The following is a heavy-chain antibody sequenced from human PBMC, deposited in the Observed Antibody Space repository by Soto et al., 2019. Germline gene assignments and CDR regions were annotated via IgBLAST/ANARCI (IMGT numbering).Heavy chain of an antibody. CDR2: IKSKTDGGTT. V-gene: IGHV3-15*07. J-gene: IGHJ4*02. CDR1: GFTFSNAW. CDR3: TTDYTPNFIITFGGVMAGRNNGIDY. D-gene: IGHD3-16*01. Sequence: GGSLRLSCAASGFTFSNAWMNWVRQAPGKGLEWVGRIKSKTDGGTTDYAAPAKGRFTISRDNSKNTSYLQMNSLKTEDTAVYYCTTDYTPNFIITFGGVMAGRNNGIDYWGQGTLVTVSS.